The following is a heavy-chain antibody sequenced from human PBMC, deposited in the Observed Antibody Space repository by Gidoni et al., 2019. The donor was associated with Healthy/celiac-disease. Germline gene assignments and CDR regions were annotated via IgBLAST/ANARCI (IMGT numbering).Heavy chain of an antibody. D-gene: IGHD1-26*01. CDR3: ASLGAPGYYYGMDV. J-gene: IGHJ6*02. V-gene: IGHV3-23*01. CDR2: ISGSGGST. CDR1: GFTFSSYA. Sequence: EVQLLESGGGLVQPGGSLRLSCAAPGFTFSSYAMSWVRQAPGKGLEWVSAISGSGGSTYYADSVKGRFTISRDNSKNTLYLQMNSLRAEDTAVYYCASLGAPGYYYGMDVWGQGTTVTVSS.